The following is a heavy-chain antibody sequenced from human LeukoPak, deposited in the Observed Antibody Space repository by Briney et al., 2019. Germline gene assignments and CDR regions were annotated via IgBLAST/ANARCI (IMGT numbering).Heavy chain of an antibody. D-gene: IGHD3-9*01. J-gene: IGHJ4*02. V-gene: IGHV3-33*01. Sequence: GRSLRLSCAASGFTFSSYGMHWVRQAPGKGLEWVAVIWYDGSNKYYADSVKGRFTISRDNSKNTLYLQMNSLRAEDTAVYYCARLAGRYDILTGSDYWGQGTLVTVSS. CDR1: GFTFSSYG. CDR3: ARLAGRYDILTGSDY. CDR2: IWYDGSNK.